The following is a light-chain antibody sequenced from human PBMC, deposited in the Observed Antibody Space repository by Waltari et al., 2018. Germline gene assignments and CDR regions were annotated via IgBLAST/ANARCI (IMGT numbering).Light chain of an antibody. CDR3: QTGGFGIWV. V-gene: IGLV4-69*01. CDR2: VNSDGGH. CDR1: SGHSSYA. J-gene: IGLJ3*02. Sequence: QLMLTQSPSASASLGASVKLTCTLSSGHSSYAIAWHQQQPENGPRYLMRVNSDGGHIKGDGIPNRSSGSSPGAERYLSISSLQSEDEAEYYCQTGGFGIWVFGGGTKLTVL.